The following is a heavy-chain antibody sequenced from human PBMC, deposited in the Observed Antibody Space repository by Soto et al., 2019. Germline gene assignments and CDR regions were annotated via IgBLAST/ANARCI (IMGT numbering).Heavy chain of an antibody. CDR3: PSARWDY. V-gene: IGHV4-34*01. J-gene: IGHJ4*02. Sequence: PSETLSLTCAVSGGSFTNNYCTLIRQPPGKGLDWIGEVNHDGSTNDHPSLRGRVTISIDTSKNQFSLKLSSVTAAHKGVYYFPSARWDYWGRGTLITVS. CDR2: VNHDGST. CDR1: GGSFTNNY.